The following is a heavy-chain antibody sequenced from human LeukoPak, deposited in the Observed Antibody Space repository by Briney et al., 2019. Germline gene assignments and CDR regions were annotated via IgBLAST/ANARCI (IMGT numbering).Heavy chain of an antibody. CDR3: AREFPTDSGTNYFDS. Sequence: PSETLSLTCTVSGGSMNSGDYYWSWVRQHPGKGLEWIGCIYYSGTTYYTPSLESRVSISVDTSKNQFSLKLSSVTAADTAVYYCAREFPTDSGTNYFDSWGQGTLVTVSS. V-gene: IGHV4-31*03. D-gene: IGHD1-1*01. CDR1: GGSMNSGDYY. CDR2: IYYSGTT. J-gene: IGHJ4*02.